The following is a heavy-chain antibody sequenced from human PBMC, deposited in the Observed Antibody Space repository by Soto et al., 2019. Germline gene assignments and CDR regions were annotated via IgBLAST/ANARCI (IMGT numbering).Heavy chain of an antibody. CDR1: GFTCSSYD. V-gene: IGHV3-23*01. J-gene: IGHJ3*02. D-gene: IGHD2-8*02. CDR2: ILVGGST. Sequence: SGGSLRLSCAASGFTCSSYDMSWVRQAPGKGLEWVSTILVGGSTHYPDSVKGRFTISRDNSKNTAFLQMNSLTAGDTAVYYCAKATATGGGAFDICGQGTVVTVS. CDR3: AKATATGGGAFDI.